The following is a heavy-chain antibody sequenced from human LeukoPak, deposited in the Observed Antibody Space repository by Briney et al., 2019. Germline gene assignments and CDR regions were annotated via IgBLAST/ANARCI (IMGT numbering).Heavy chain of an antibody. CDR3: ARLSAAGLEGFDY. CDR1: GFSFTTYS. D-gene: IGHD3-16*02. J-gene: IGHJ4*02. CDR2: IYSGGST. V-gene: IGHV3-53*01. Sequence: PGGSLRLSCVASGFSFTTYSMHWVRQAPGKGLEWVSVIYSGGSTYYADSVKGRFTISRDNSKNTLYLQMNSLRAEDTAVYYCARLSAAGLEGFDYWGQGTLVTVSS.